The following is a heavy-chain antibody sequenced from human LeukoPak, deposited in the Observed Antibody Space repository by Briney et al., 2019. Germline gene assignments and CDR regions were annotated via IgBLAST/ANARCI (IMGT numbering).Heavy chain of an antibody. Sequence: SCKASGYTFTGYYMHWVRQAPGKGLEWVAVISYDGSNKYYADSVKGRFTISRDNSKNTLYLQMNSLRAEDTAVYYCAREAFDSSGSLDYWGQGTLVTVSS. V-gene: IGHV3-30-3*01. CDR3: AREAFDSSGSLDY. J-gene: IGHJ4*02. CDR2: ISYDGSNK. CDR1: GYTFTGYY. D-gene: IGHD3-22*01.